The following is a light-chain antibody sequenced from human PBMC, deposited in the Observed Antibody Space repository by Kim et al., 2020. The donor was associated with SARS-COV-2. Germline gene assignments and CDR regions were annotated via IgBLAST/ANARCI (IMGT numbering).Light chain of an antibody. CDR3: QQAYTTPYT. V-gene: IGKV1-39*01. CDR2: HAS. J-gene: IGKJ2*01. Sequence: SASGGDGVTLACRASQSINNYLTWYQQKPGKAPKALMYHASSLQSGVPSRFSGSGSGTDFTLTISSLQPEDFATYYCQQAYTTPYTFGQGTKLEI. CDR1: QSINNY.